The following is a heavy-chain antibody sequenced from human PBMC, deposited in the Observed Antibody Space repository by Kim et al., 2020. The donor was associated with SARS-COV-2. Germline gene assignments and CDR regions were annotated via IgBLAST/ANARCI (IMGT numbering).Heavy chain of an antibody. CDR1: GFSFSTYD. D-gene: IGHD3-10*01. V-gene: IGHV3-13*04. J-gene: IGHJ5*02. Sequence: GSLRLSCTASGFSFSTYDMQWVRQTTGKGLEWVSTIGTAGETYYAGSVKGRFTISRENAENSFYLQMNRLRAGDTAVYYCTRDLKTLGLDPWGQGTLV. CDR2: IGTAGET. CDR3: TRDLKTLGLDP.